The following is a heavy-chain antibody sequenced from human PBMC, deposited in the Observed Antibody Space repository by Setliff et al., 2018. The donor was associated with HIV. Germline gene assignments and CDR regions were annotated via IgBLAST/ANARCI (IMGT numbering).Heavy chain of an antibody. V-gene: IGHV3-23*01. D-gene: IGHD3-3*01. CDR2: TTSNGRTT. CDR1: GFTFSAYA. J-gene: IGHJ4*02. CDR3: AKAWGSGYPSFESALMFDV. Sequence: GGSLRLSCAASGFTFSAYAMTWVRRAPGRGLEWVSATTSNGRTTDYAESVRGRFTLSRDNSGNTLYLHMTSLRAEDTAIYYCAKAWGSGYPSFESALMFDVWGQGTLVTVSS.